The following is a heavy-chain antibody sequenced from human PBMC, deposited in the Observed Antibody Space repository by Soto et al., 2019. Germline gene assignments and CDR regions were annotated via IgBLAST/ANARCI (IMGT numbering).Heavy chain of an antibody. CDR1: GGTFSSYA. CDR3: ARDHDPSNYGFDAFDI. D-gene: IGHD4-4*01. Sequence: QVQLVQSGAEVKKPGSSVKVSCKASGGTFSSYAISWVRQAPGQGLEWMGGIIPIFGTANYAQKFQGRVTITADKSTSTGDMELSSLRSEDTAVYYCARDHDPSNYGFDAFDIWGQGTMVTVSS. CDR2: IIPIFGTA. V-gene: IGHV1-69*06. J-gene: IGHJ3*02.